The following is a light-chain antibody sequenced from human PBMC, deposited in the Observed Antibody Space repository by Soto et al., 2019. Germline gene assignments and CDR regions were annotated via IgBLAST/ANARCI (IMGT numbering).Light chain of an antibody. CDR2: ASS. Sequence: IHLTQSPSSLSAALGDGVTVTCRASQGIGTYLVWYQQKSGKAPTVLIYASSTLQTGVPSRFSGSGSGTDFSLTISSLHPEDVATYYCQQVDSYPRTFGQGTKVDI. V-gene: IGKV1-9*01. CDR3: QQVDSYPRT. J-gene: IGKJ1*01. CDR1: QGIGTY.